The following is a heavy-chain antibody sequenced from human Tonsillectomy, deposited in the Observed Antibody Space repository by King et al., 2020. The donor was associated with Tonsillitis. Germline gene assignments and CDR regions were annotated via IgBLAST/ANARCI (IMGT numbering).Heavy chain of an antibody. CDR1: GFTFSSYA. CDR3: AKPGGYCSGGSCPVGYFDY. D-gene: IGHD2-15*01. CDR2: FSGSGGST. Sequence: VQLVESGGGLVQPGGSLRLSCAASGFTFSSYAMSWVRQAPGKGREWVASFSGSGGSTYYADSVKVRFTISRDNSKNTLYLQMNSLRAEDTAVYYCAKPGGYCSGGSCPVGYFDYWGQGTLVTVSS. V-gene: IGHV3-23*04. J-gene: IGHJ4*02.